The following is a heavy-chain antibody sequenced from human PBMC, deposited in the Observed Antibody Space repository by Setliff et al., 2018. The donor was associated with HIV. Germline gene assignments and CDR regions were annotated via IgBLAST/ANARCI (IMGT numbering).Heavy chain of an antibody. CDR2: LYSGGTT. D-gene: IGHD3-22*01. J-gene: IGHJ3*02. CDR3: ARLNYYYDSSGYGGDAFDI. CDR1: GFSVGNSY. Sequence: HPGGSLRLSCAASGFSVGNSYMTWVRQAPGKGLHSVSILYSGGTTYYADSVKGRFTVSRDNSKTIFFLQMNSLRAEDTAVYYCARLNYYYDSSGYGGDAFDIWGQGTMVTVSS. V-gene: IGHV3-53*01.